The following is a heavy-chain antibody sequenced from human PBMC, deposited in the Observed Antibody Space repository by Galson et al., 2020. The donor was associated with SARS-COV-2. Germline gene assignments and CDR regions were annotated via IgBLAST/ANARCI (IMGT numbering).Heavy chain of an antibody. CDR2: MNPNSGNT. D-gene: IGHD2-8*02. Sequence: ASVKVSCKTSGYTFTSYDINWVRQATGQGLDWMGWMNPNSGNTGYAQKFQGRVTMTRNTSISTAYMELSSLRSEDTAVYYCARGIRKAIWDIVLVVDAMPAYYYYFMDVWGEGTTVTGSS. V-gene: IGHV1-8*01. J-gene: IGHJ6*03. CDR3: ARGIRKAIWDIVLVVDAMPAYYYYFMDV. CDR1: GYTFTSYD.